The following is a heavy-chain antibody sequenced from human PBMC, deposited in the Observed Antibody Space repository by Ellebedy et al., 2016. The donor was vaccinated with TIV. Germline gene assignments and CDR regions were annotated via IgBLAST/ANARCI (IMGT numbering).Heavy chain of an antibody. Sequence: PGGSLRLSCAASGFTFSSYGIHWVRQAPGKGLEWVASISHDANNTYFADSVKGRFTISRDNSKNTLYLQMTSLRPEDTAMYFCAKVPVGFCTTLPCFYLDYWGQGTRVTVSS. CDR2: ISHDANNT. CDR3: AKVPVGFCTTLPCFYLDY. J-gene: IGHJ4*01. CDR1: GFTFSSYG. D-gene: IGHD2-8*01. V-gene: IGHV3-30*18.